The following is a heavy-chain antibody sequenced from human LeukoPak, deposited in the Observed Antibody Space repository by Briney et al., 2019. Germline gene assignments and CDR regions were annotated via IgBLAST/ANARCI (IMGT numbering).Heavy chain of an antibody. J-gene: IGHJ6*02. V-gene: IGHV1-8*01. CDR3: ARGGTGYYGEIYYYYYYGMDV. CDR1: GYTFTSYD. Sequence: GASVKVSCKASGYTFTSYDINWVRQATGQGLEWMGWMNPNSGNTGYAQEFQGRVTMTRNTSISTAYMELSSLRSEDTAVYYCARGGTGYYGEIYYYYYYGMDVWGQGTTVTVSS. D-gene: IGHD3/OR15-3a*01. CDR2: MNPNSGNT.